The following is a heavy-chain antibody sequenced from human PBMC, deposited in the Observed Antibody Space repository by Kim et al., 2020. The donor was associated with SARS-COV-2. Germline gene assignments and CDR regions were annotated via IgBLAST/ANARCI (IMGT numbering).Heavy chain of an antibody. V-gene: IGHV5-10-1*01. CDR3: ARQGDSSGWYPLDYYYYYGMDV. CDR2: IDPSDSYT. CDR1: GYSFTSYW. J-gene: IGHJ6*02. D-gene: IGHD6-19*01. Sequence: GASLQISCKGSGYSFTSYWISWVRQMPGKGLEWMGRIDPSDSYTNYSPSFQGHVTISADKSISTAYLQWSSLKASDTAMYYCARQGDSSGWYPLDYYYYYGMDVWGQGTTVTLSS.